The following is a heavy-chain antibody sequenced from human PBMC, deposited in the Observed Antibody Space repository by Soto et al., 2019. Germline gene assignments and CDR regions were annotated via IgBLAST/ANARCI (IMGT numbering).Heavy chain of an antibody. J-gene: IGHJ4*02. CDR3: VHKRDYYDSTGDYPTASYYFDY. CDR1: GFSLSTTGVG. CDR2: IYWSNDK. V-gene: IGHV2-5*01. Sequence: QITLKESGPTLVKPTRTLTLTCTFSGFSLSTTGVGVGWIRQPPGKALEWLALIYWSNDKRYSPSLKSRLSIAKDTSENQVILTLTNMDPVDTATYDCVHKRDYYDSTGDYPTASYYFDYWGQGTLVTVSS. D-gene: IGHD3-22*01.